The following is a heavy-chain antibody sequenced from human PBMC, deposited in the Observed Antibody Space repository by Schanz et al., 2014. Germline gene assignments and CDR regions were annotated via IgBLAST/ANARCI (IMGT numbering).Heavy chain of an antibody. CDR2: IFFSGST. D-gene: IGHD1-26*01. V-gene: IGHV4-59*08. CDR3: ARLGVGDKAYYYYGTDV. Sequence: QVQLQESGPGLVKPSETLSLTCTVSGVSIGGYYWSWIRQPPGKGLEWIGYIFFSGSTTYNPSFRSRVTKSGEMSKTLGAPTLTSLAAADTAVYYCARLGVGDKAYYYYGTDVWGQGTTVLVSS. CDR1: GVSIGGYY. J-gene: IGHJ6*02.